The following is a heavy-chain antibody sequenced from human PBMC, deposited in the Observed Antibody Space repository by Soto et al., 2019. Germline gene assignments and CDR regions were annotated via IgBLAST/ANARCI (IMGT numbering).Heavy chain of an antibody. CDR2: ISSSSSYI. D-gene: IGHD6-19*01. CDR3: ARDHPPHSSGWYSHFDY. Sequence: GGSLRLSCAASGFTFSSYSMNWVRQAPGKGLEWVSSISSSSSYIYYADSVKGRFTISRDNAKNSLYLQMNSLRAEDTAVYYCARDHPPHSSGWYSHFDYWGQGTLVTVSS. CDR1: GFTFSSYS. J-gene: IGHJ4*02. V-gene: IGHV3-21*01.